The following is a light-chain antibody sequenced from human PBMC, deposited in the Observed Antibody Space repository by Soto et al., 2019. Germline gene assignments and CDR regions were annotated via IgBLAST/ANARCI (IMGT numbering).Light chain of an antibody. J-gene: IGLJ2*01. CDR1: STNIGAHYD. V-gene: IGLV1-40*01. CDR3: QSYDFSLTGVV. Sequence: QSVLTQPPSVSGAPGQRVAISCIGTSTNIGAHYDVHWYQQLPGTAPKLLIYGNKNRPAGVADRFSGSKSGTSASLAITGVQAEDEADYYCQSYDFSLTGVVFGGGTKLTVL. CDR2: GNK.